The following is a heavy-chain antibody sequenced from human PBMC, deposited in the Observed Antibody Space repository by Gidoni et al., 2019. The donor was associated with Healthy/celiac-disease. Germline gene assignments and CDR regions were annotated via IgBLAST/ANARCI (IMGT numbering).Heavy chain of an antibody. V-gene: IGHV4-61*01. CDR1: GGSVSSGSYY. Sequence: QVQLPESGPGLVKPSETLYLTCTVSGGSVSSGSYYWSWIRQPPGKGLEWIGYIYDSGSTNYNPSLKSRVTISVDTAKNQFSLKLSSVTAADTAVYYCARETITIFGVVDYWGQGTLVTVSS. CDR2: IYDSGST. CDR3: ARETITIFGVVDY. D-gene: IGHD3-3*01. J-gene: IGHJ4*02.